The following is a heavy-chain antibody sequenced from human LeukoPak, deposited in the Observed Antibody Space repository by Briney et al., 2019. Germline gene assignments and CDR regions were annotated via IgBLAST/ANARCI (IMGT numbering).Heavy chain of an antibody. D-gene: IGHD6-19*01. CDR3: ARWAWVAVAGTFDY. J-gene: IGHJ4*02. CDR1: GGSISSGGYY. Sequence: SETLSLTCTVSGGSISSGGYYWSWIRQHPGKGLEWIGYIYYSGSTYYNPSLKSRVTISVDTSENQFSLKLSSVTAADTAVYYCARWAWVAVAGTFDYWGQGTLVTVSS. CDR2: IYYSGST. V-gene: IGHV4-31*03.